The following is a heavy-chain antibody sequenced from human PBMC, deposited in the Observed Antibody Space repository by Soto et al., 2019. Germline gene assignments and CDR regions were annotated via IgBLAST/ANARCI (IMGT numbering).Heavy chain of an antibody. CDR1: GFTFSSYE. CDR2: ISSSSTTI. Sequence: PGGSLRLSCAASGFTFSSYEMHWVRQAPGKGLEWVSYISSSSTTIHYADSVKGRFTISRDNPKNSLYLEMNSLRAEDTAVYYCARESEDLTSNFDYWGQGTLVTVSS. J-gene: IGHJ4*02. CDR3: ARESEDLTSNFDY. V-gene: IGHV3-48*03.